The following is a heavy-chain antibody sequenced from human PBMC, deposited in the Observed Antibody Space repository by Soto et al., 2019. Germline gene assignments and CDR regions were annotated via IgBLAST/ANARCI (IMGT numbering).Heavy chain of an antibody. J-gene: IGHJ6*02. CDR3: ARGGQDIVLVPAALGYYYGMDV. D-gene: IGHD2-2*01. CDR1: GGTFSSYA. Sequence: SVKVSCKASGGTFSSYAISWVRQAPGQGLEWMGGIIPIFGTANYAQKFQGRVTITADESTSTAYMELSSLRSEDTAVYYCARGGQDIVLVPAALGYYYGMDVWGQGTTVTVS. CDR2: IIPIFGTA. V-gene: IGHV1-69*13.